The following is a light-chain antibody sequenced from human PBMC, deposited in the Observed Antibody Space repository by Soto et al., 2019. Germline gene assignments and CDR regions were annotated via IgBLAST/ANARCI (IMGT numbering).Light chain of an antibody. CDR3: LQDYNYPWT. V-gene: IGKV3-11*01. Sequence: DIVLTQSPVTLSLSPGERATLSCRASQSVSSYLAWYQQKPGQAPRLLISDATNRATGISARFSGSGSGTDFTLTIDSLQPEDFATYYCLQDYNYPWTFGQGTKVEIK. CDR1: QSVSSY. J-gene: IGKJ1*01. CDR2: DAT.